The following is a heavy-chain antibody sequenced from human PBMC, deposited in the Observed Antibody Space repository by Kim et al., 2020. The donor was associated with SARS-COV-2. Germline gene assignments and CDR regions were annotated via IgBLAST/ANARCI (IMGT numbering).Heavy chain of an antibody. J-gene: IGHJ4*02. D-gene: IGHD3-10*01. CDR1: GGSISSGGYY. V-gene: IGHV4-31*03. CDR2: IYYSGST. CDR3: ARDVGVRGVSFDY. Sequence: SETLSLTCTVSGGSISSGGYYWSWIRQHPGKGLEWIGYIYYSGSTYYNPPLKSRVTISVDTSKNQFSLKLSSVTAADTAVYYCARDVGVRGVSFDYWGQGTLVTVSS.